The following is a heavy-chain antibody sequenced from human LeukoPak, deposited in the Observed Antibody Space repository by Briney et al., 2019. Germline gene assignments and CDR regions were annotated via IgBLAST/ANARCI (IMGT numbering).Heavy chain of an antibody. D-gene: IGHD6-6*01. CDR1: GGSISSYY. CDR2: IYYSGST. V-gene: IGHV4-59*01. J-gene: IGHJ3*02. CDR3: ARDRGSAARDAFDI. Sequence: PSETLSLTCTVSGGSISSYYWSWIRQPPGKGLEWIGYIYYSGSTNYNPSLKSRVTISVDTSKNQFSLKLSSVTAADTAVYYCARDRGSAARDAFDIWGQGTVVTVSS.